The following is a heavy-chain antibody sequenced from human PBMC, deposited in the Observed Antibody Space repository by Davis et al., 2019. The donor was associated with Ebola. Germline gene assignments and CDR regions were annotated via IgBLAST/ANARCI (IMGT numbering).Heavy chain of an antibody. Sequence: MPSETLSLTCTVSGGSISNYYWSWIRQPPGKGLEWIGYIYHSGHTDSNPSLKSRVTMSVDTSKNQLSLKLNSVTAADTAVYYCAAAGYSSGWTFDYWGQGALVVVSS. J-gene: IGHJ4*02. V-gene: IGHV4-59*12. CDR2: IYHSGHT. CDR3: AAAGYSSGWTFDY. D-gene: IGHD6-19*01. CDR1: GGSISNYY.